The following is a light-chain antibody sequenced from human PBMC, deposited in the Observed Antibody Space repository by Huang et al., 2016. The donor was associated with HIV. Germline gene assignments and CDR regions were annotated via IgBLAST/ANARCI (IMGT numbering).Light chain of an antibody. CDR3: QQSSSLPRT. Sequence: DIQITQSPSSLSASVGDGVTITGRASQKIGYSLSWFQQRPGKAPKALIYAASRLHTGVPSKFSGTGSGTNFTLTINSLGPEDFATYYCQQSSSLPRTYGGGTKVDI. CDR1: QKIGYS. J-gene: IGKJ4*01. CDR2: AAS. V-gene: IGKV1-39*01.